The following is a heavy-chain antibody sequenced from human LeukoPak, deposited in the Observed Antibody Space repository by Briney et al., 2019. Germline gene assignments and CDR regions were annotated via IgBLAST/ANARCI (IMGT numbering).Heavy chain of an antibody. CDR3: ARGLGVMYWYFDL. D-gene: IGHD3-22*01. J-gene: IGHJ2*01. Sequence: SETLSLTCAVYGGSFSGYYWSWIRQPPGKGLEWIGEINHSGSTNYNPSLKSRVTISVDTSKSQLSLKLSSVTAADTAVYYCARGLGVMYWYFDLWGRGTLVTVSS. CDR1: GGSFSGYY. V-gene: IGHV4-34*01. CDR2: INHSGST.